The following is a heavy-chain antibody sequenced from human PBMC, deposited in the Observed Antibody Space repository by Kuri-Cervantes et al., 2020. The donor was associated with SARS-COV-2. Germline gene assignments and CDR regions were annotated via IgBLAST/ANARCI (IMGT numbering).Heavy chain of an antibody. CDR3: AREEVVVAATHYYYYYYMDV. V-gene: IGHV1-8*03. CDR1: GYTFTSYD. J-gene: IGHJ6*03. D-gene: IGHD2-15*01. CDR2: MNPNSGNT. Sequence: ASVKVSCKASGYTFTSYDINWVRQATGQGLEWMGWMNPNSGNTGYAQKFQGRVTITRNTSISTAYMELSSLRSEDTAVYYCAREEVVVAATHYYYYYYMDVWGKGTTVTVSS.